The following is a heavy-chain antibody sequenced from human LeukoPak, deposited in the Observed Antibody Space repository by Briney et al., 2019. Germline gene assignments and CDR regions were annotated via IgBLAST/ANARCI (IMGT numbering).Heavy chain of an antibody. CDR3: ASPGREMDAFDI. J-gene: IGHJ3*02. D-gene: IGHD5-24*01. Sequence: PSETLSLTCTVSGGSISSGSYYWSWIRQPAGKGLEWIGRIYTSGSTNYNPSLKSRVTISVDASKNQFSLKLSSVTAADTAVYYCASPGREMDAFDIWGQGTMVTVSS. CDR1: GGSISSGSYY. V-gene: IGHV4-61*02. CDR2: IYTSGST.